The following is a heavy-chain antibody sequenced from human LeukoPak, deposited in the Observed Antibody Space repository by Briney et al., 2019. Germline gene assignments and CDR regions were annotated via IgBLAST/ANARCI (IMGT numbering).Heavy chain of an antibody. Sequence: PSETLSLTCTVSGGSISSYYWSWIRQPPGKGLEWTGYIYYSGSTNYNPSLKSRVTISVDTSKNQFSLKLSSVTAADTAVYYCARDGGYYDFWSGYYEYWGQGTLVTVSS. CDR3: ARDGGYYDFWSGYYEY. J-gene: IGHJ4*02. CDR2: IYYSGST. V-gene: IGHV4-59*01. D-gene: IGHD3-3*01. CDR1: GGSISSYY.